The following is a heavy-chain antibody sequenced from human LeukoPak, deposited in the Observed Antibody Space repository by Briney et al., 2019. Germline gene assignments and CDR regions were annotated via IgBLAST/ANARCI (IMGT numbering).Heavy chain of an antibody. CDR3: ARSAGIVGATVDY. CDR1: GGSISSYY. D-gene: IGHD1-26*01. Sequence: SETLSLTCTVSGGSISSYYWGWIRQPPGKGLEWIGSIYYSGSTYYNPSLKSRVTISVDTSKNQFSLKLSSVTAADTAVYYCARSAGIVGATVDYWGQGTLVTVSS. V-gene: IGHV4-39*01. J-gene: IGHJ4*02. CDR2: IYYSGST.